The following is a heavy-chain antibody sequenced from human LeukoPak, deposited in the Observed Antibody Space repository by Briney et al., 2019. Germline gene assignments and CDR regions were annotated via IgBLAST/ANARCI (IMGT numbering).Heavy chain of an antibody. CDR2: ISGDGGTT. CDR1: GFIFDDYA. V-gene: IGHV3-43*02. D-gene: IGHD6-13*01. CDR3: AKVYVGSWYAYDN. J-gene: IGHJ4*02. Sequence: GGPLTLPCTASGFIFDDYAMHWARQAPAKGLEWVSLISGDGGTTDYAESVKGRFTISRDKRRSSLYLHISSVRTEDTALYFCAKVYVGSWYAYDNWGQGTLVTVSS.